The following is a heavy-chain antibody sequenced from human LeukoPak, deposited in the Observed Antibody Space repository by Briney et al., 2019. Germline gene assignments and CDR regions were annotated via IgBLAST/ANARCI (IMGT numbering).Heavy chain of an antibody. CDR2: IYYSGST. CDR3: ARDTSGYRRGSFDY. J-gene: IGHJ4*02. D-gene: IGHD3-22*01. V-gene: IGHV4-59*01. Sequence: SETLSLTCTVSGGSINSYYWSWIRQPPGKGLEWIGYIYYSGSTNYNPSLKSRVTISLDTSNNQFSPKLSSVTAADTAVYYCARDTSGYRRGSFDYWGQGTLVTVSS. CDR1: GGSINSYY.